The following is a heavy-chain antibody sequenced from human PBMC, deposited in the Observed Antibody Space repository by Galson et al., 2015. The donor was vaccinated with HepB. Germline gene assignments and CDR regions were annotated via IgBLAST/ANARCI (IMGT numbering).Heavy chain of an antibody. D-gene: IGHD3-16*01. CDR2: MNPNSGNT. CDR1: GYTFTSYD. V-gene: IGHV1-8*01. J-gene: IGHJ6*03. CDR3: ARGPGYDYIWGRPDTLYYYYYYMDV. Sequence: SVKVSCKASGYTFTSYDINWVRQATGQGLEWMGWMNPNSGNTGYAQKFQGRVTMTRNTSISTAYMELSSLRSEDTAVYYCARGPGYDYIWGRPDTLYYYYYYMDVWGKGTTVTVSS.